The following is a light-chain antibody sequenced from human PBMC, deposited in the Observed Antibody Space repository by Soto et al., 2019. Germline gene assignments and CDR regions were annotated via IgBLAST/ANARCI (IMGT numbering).Light chain of an antibody. CDR3: LQDYSYPRT. Sequence: AIQMTQSPSSLSASVGDRVTITCRASQDIRRDLGWYQQKPGKAPKFLIYAASSLQSGVQSRFSGSGSGTEFTLTISSLQPEDFATYYCLQDYSYPRTFGQGTKVDIK. V-gene: IGKV1-6*02. J-gene: IGKJ1*01. CDR2: AAS. CDR1: QDIRRD.